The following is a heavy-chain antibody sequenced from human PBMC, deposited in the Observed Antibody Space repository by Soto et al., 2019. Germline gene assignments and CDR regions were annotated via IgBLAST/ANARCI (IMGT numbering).Heavy chain of an antibody. CDR3: ARGRIAARPPPRYFDY. D-gene: IGHD6-6*01. J-gene: IGHJ4*02. V-gene: IGHV3-7*01. CDR2: IKQDGSEK. Sequence: GGSLRLSCAASGFTFSSYWMSWVRQAPGKGLEWVANIKQDGSEKYYVDSVKGRFTISRDNAKNSLYLQMNSLRAEDTAVYYCARGRIAARPPPRYFDYWGQGTLVTVSS. CDR1: GFTFSSYW.